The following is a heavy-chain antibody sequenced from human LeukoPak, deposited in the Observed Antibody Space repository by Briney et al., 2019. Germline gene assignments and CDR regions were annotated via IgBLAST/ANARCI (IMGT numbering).Heavy chain of an antibody. CDR3: AREAPKHYDDSSGYPDY. CDR2: INSDGSIT. CDR1: GFTFSSYW. J-gene: IGHJ4*02. Sequence: PGGSLRLSCAASGFTFSSYWMYWVRQAPGKGLVWVSRINSDGSITSYADPVKGRFTISRDNAKNTVYLQMNRLRAEDTAVYYCAREAPKHYDDSSGYPDYWGQGTLVTVSS. V-gene: IGHV3-74*01. D-gene: IGHD3-22*01.